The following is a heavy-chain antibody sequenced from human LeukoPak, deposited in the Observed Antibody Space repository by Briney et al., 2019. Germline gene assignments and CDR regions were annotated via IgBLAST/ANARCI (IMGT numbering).Heavy chain of an antibody. Sequence: GSVKVTCKASGYTFTSYYMHWVRQAPGQGLEWMGIINPSGGSTSYAQKFQGRVTMTRDTSTSTVYMELSSLRSEDTAVYYCARDYYGSGFDYWGQGTLVTVSS. CDR2: INPSGGST. CDR3: ARDYYGSGFDY. CDR1: GYTFTSYY. V-gene: IGHV1-46*01. D-gene: IGHD3-10*01. J-gene: IGHJ4*02.